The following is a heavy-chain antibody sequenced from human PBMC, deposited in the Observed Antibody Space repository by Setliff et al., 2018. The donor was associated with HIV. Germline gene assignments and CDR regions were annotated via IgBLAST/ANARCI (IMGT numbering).Heavy chain of an antibody. CDR3: ATSPERDGSGSFYFYSNNMDV. J-gene: IGHJ6*02. Sequence: SETLSLTCTVSGGSISSYYWGWIRQSPGKGLEWIGSIYHTGSAYYNPSLKSRVTISVDTSKNQFSLKLSSVTAADTAMYFCATSPERDGSGSFYFYSNNMDVWGQGTTVTVS. V-gene: IGHV4-38-2*02. CDR1: GGSISSYY. D-gene: IGHD3-10*01. CDR2: IYHTGSA.